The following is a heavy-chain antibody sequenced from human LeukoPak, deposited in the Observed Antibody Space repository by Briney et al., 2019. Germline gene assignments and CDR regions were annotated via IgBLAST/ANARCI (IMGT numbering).Heavy chain of an antibody. CDR1: GFSSSDYA. CDR3: ARVFLERLTSGYFDN. V-gene: IGHV3-30*04. CDR2: ISYSGQQK. D-gene: IGHD3-3*01. Sequence: GGSLRLSCAASGFSSSDYAMHWVRQGPGKGLEWVAVISYSGQQKYYGDSVKGRFTVSRDNPKNTLYLQMNNLRDDDTAVYYCARVFLERLTSGYFDNWGQGTLVTVSP. J-gene: IGHJ4*02.